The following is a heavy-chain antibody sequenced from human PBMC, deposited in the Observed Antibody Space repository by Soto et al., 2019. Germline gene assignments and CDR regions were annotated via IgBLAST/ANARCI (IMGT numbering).Heavy chain of an antibody. CDR2: IYYSAST. V-gene: IGHV4-59*08. D-gene: IGHD2-21*02. J-gene: IGHJ4*02. CDR1: GGSISSYY. CDR3: ARHLPYCGGNCYSLDY. Sequence: SETLSLTCTVSGGSISSYYWSWIRQPPGKGLEWIGYIYYSASTNYSPSLKSRVTISVDTSKNQFSLNLSPVTAADTAVYYCARHLPYCGGNCYSLDYWGQGTLVT.